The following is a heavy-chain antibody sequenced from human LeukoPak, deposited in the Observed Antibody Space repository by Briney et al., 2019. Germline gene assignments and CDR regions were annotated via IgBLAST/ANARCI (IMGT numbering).Heavy chain of an antibody. CDR2: ISSRTI. J-gene: IGHJ4*02. CDR1: GLSFTDYT. V-gene: IGHV3-48*01. Sequence: GGSLRLSCAASGLSFTDYTMNWVRQGPGKGLEWVPHISSRTISYAESLKGRFTISRDNAKNSLYLQMNSLSAEDTAVYYCVRDYGYAFDYWGQGALVTVSS. D-gene: IGHD5-18*01. CDR3: VRDYGYAFDY.